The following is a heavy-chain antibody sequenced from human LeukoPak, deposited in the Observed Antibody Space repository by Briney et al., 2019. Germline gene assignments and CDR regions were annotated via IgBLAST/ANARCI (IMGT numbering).Heavy chain of an antibody. J-gene: IGHJ4*02. Sequence: GGSLRLSCAASGFTFSSYGMHWVRQAPGKGLEWVAFIRYDGSNKYYADSVKGRFTISRDNSKNTLYLQMNSLRAEDTAVYYCAKDRPPDIVVVPALDYWGQGTLVTVSS. CDR1: GFTFSSYG. CDR2: IRYDGSNK. CDR3: AKDRPPDIVVVPALDY. D-gene: IGHD2-2*01. V-gene: IGHV3-30*02.